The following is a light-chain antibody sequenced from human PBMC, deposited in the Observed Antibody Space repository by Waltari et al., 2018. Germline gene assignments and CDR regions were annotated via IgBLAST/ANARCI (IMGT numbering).Light chain of an antibody. Sequence: DIVMTQTPLPLSVTPGQPASISCKSSQSLLHSDGKTYLSWYLQKPGQPPQLMIYEVSNRFSGAPDRFSGSGAGTDFTQKISRVKAEGVGVYYCMNSIQLPVTFGGGPKVEIK. CDR1: QSLLHSDGKTY. V-gene: IGKV2D-29*01. CDR3: MNSIQLPVT. CDR2: EVS. J-gene: IGKJ4*01.